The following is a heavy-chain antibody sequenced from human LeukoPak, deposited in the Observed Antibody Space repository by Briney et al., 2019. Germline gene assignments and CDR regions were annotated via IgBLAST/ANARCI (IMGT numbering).Heavy chain of an antibody. Sequence: ASVKVSCKASGYTFTSYYMHWVRQAPGQRLEWMGIINPSGGSTTYAQKFQGRVTMTRDTSTTTVYMELSSLRSEDTAVYYCARESGGRPFDYWGQGTLVTVSS. V-gene: IGHV1-46*01. D-gene: IGHD2-15*01. CDR1: GYTFTSYY. CDR3: ARESGGRPFDY. CDR2: INPSGGST. J-gene: IGHJ4*02.